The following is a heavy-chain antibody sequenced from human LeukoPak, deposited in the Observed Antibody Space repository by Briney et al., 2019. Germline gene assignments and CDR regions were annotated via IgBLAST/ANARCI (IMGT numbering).Heavy chain of an antibody. V-gene: IGHV3-53*01. Sequence: QPGGSLRLSCAASGSIVSSNYMSWVRQAPGKGLEWVSVIYSGGSTYYADSVKGRFTISRDNSKNTLYLQMSSLRAEDTAVYYCARSPWGITMIAEAWGQGTLVTVSS. CDR3: ARSPWGITMIAEA. D-gene: IGHD3-22*01. CDR2: IYSGGST. CDR1: GSIVSSNY. J-gene: IGHJ5*02.